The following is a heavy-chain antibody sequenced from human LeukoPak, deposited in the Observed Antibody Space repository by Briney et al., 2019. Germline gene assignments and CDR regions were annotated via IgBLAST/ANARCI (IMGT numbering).Heavy chain of an antibody. D-gene: IGHD6-19*01. Sequence: GGSLRLSYVAYGFTFSSFGMHWVRPTPGKGLDWVAVISYDGSDENYADSVKGRFTISRDNFKNTPYLQMNSLGPEDTAMYYCARDVMAVAGTLGFDCWGQGALVTVSS. J-gene: IGHJ4*02. CDR3: ARDVMAVAGTLGFDC. CDR2: ISYDGSDE. CDR1: GFTFSSFG. V-gene: IGHV3-30*04.